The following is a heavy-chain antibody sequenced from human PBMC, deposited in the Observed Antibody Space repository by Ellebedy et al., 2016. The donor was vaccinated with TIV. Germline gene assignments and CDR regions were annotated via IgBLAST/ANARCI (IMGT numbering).Heavy chain of an antibody. CDR3: ARGGRYSGSYNFDH. Sequence: AASVKVSCKASGDTFNNYAFSWVRQAPGQGLEWMGGIIPIFGTAKYAQKFQGRVTLTRDTSTSTVYMELGSLKSDDTAVYYCARGGRYSGSYNFDHWGQGTLVTVSS. D-gene: IGHD1-26*01. CDR2: IIPIFGTA. CDR1: GDTFNNYA. V-gene: IGHV1-69*05. J-gene: IGHJ4*02.